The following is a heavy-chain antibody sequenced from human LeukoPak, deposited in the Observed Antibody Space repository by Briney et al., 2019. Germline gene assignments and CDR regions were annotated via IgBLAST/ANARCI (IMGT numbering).Heavy chain of an antibody. CDR2: IYPGDSDT. CDR3: ARITMVRGVIRKPFDY. Sequence: GESLKISCKGSGYSFTSYWIGWVRQMPGKGLEWMGIIYPGDSDTRYSPSFRGQVTISADKSISTAYLQWSSLKASDTAMYYCARITMVRGVIRKPFDYWGQGTLVTVSS. J-gene: IGHJ4*02. D-gene: IGHD3-10*01. CDR1: GYSFTSYW. V-gene: IGHV5-51*01.